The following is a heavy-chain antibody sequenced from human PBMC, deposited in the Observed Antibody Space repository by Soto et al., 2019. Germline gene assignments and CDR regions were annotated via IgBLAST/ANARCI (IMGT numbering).Heavy chain of an antibody. CDR3: ARVRVSAFYDNWFDP. V-gene: IGHV5-10-1*01. CDR2: IDPGDSYI. D-gene: IGHD3-10*01. J-gene: IGHJ5*02. Sequence: PXESLKIAFQGSGYVFTTYWITWVRQIPGKGLEWMGRIDPGDSYINYSPSFQGHVTISVDTSINTAYLQFHSLKASDTAIYYCARVRVSAFYDNWFDPWGQGTLVTV. CDR1: GYVFTTYW.